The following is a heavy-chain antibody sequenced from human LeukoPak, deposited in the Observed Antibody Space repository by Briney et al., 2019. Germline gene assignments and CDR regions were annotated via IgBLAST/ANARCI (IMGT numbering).Heavy chain of an antibody. CDR2: IYFSGST. D-gene: IGHD3-16*01. V-gene: IGHV4-31*03. CDR1: GGSISSGGYY. J-gene: IGHJ4*02. CDR3: ARVLSSIGEDWGRFDY. Sequence: SETLSLTCTVSGGSISSGGYYWSWIRQHPGKGLEWIGYIYFSGSTYYNPSLKSRVTISVDTSKNQFSLKLSSVTAADTAVYYCARVLSSIGEDWGRFDYWGQGTLVTVSS.